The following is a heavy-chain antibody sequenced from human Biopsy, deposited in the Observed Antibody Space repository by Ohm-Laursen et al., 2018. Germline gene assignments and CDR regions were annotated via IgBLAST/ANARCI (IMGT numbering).Heavy chain of an antibody. Sequence: SETLSLTCTVSGASISAYYWSWIRQPPGKGLEWIGYLYYSGSTNYNPSLKSRVTMSVDTSKNQFSLRLTSVTAADTAVYYCARHAPSYSGSYWRYFDLWGRGTLVTVSS. J-gene: IGHJ2*01. CDR1: GASISAYY. CDR3: ARHAPSYSGSYWRYFDL. V-gene: IGHV4-59*08. CDR2: LYYSGST. D-gene: IGHD1-26*01.